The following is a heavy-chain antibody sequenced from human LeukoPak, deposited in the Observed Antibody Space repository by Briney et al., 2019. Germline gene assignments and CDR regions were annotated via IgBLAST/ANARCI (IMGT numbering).Heavy chain of an antibody. D-gene: IGHD3/OR15-3a*01. V-gene: IGHV4-59*01. CDR1: GGSINTYF. CDR2: IYYSGST. J-gene: IGHJ6*02. Sequence: PSETLSLTCTVPGGSINTYFWSWIRQPPGKGLEWIGYIYYSGSTNYNPSLKSRVTISVDTSKNQFSLKLSSLTAADTAVYYCARVASGSNYYGMDIWGQGTTVTVSS. CDR3: ARVASGSNYYGMDI.